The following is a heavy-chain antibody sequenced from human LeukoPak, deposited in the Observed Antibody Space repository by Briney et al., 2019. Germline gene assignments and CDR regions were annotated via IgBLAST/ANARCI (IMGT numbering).Heavy chain of an antibody. CDR2: MNPTSGNT. Sequence: ASVKVSCKASGFTFTNYDINWVRQAAGQGLEWMGWMNPTSGNTGYAQQFQGKITLTRNTFISTAYMDLSSLRSDDTAVYYCSTTVTQESYYHYGLDVWGQGTTITVSS. J-gene: IGHJ6*02. CDR3: STTVTQESYYHYGLDV. D-gene: IGHD4-17*01. CDR1: GFTFTNYD. V-gene: IGHV1-8*01.